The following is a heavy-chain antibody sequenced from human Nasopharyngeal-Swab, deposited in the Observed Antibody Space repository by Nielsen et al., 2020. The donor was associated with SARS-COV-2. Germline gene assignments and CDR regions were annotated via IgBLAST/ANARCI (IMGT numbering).Heavy chain of an antibody. J-gene: IGHJ4*02. D-gene: IGHD5-24*01. CDR2: IYYSGST. CDR3: ARGGGVWLQLSTYFDY. CDR1: GGSISSYY. Sequence: SETLSLTCTVSGGSISSYYWSWIRQPPGKGLEWIGYIYYSGSTNYNPSLKSRVTISIDTSKNQFSLKLSSVSAADTAVYYCARGGGVWLQLSTYFDYWGQGTLVTVSS. V-gene: IGHV4-59*01.